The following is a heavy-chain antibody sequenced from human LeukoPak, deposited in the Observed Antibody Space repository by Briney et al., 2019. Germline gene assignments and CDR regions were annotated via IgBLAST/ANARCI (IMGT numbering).Heavy chain of an antibody. CDR3: ARDNYDFWSGYDASVGY. Sequence: NPGGSLRLSCAASGFTFSSYSMNWVRQAPGKGLEWVSSISSSSSYIYYADSVKGRCTISRDNAKNSLYLQMNSLRAEDTAVYYCARDNYDFWSGYDASVGYWGQGTLVTVSS. D-gene: IGHD3-3*01. J-gene: IGHJ4*02. V-gene: IGHV3-21*01. CDR1: GFTFSSYS. CDR2: ISSSSSYI.